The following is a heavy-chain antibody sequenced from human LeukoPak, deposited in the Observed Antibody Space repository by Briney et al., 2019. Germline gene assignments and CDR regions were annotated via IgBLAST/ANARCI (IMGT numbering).Heavy chain of an antibody. V-gene: IGHV3-30*03. J-gene: IGHJ6*03. Sequence: GGSLTLSCAASGFTLSVYGMHWVRQAPGKGLEWVAVISYDGSNKYYADSVKGRFTISRDTSNNTLYLQIDSLGAEDTAVYYCARDVVAATYYYYYYMDVWGKGTTVTVSS. CDR2: ISYDGSNK. CDR3: ARDVVAATYYYYYYMDV. D-gene: IGHD2-15*01. CDR1: GFTLSVYG.